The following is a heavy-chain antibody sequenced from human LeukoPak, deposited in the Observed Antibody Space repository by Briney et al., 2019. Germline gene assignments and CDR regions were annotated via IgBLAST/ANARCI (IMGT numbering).Heavy chain of an antibody. Sequence: GGSLRLSCAASGFTFSSYWMTWVRQAPGKGLEWVSSISISGDDTFYADSVKGRFTISRDNSKNTLYLQMNSLRADDTAVYYCATEVRPNDYWGQGTLVTVSS. V-gene: IGHV3-23*01. CDR1: GFTFSSYW. CDR3: ATEVRPNDY. J-gene: IGHJ4*02. CDR2: ISISGDDT.